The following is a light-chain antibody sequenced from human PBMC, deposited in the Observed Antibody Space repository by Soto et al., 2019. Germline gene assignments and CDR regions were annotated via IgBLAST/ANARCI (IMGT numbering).Light chain of an antibody. CDR2: GAP. J-gene: IGKJ1*01. CDR3: QQYGSSPRT. V-gene: IGKV3-20*01. CDR1: QSVSSGY. Sequence: EIVLTQSPVALSLSPGERGTLSCRASQSVSSGYLAWYQQKPGQAPRLLIYGAPSRATGIPDRFSGSGTGTEFTLTISRLEPEDFAVFYCQQYGSSPRTFGQGTKVDNK.